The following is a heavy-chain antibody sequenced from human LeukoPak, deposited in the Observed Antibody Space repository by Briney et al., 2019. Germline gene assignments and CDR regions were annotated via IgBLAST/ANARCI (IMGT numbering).Heavy chain of an antibody. CDR2: INHSGST. Sequence: SETLSLTCAVYGGSFSGYYWSWIRQPPGKGLEWIGEINHSGSTNYNPSLKSRVTISVDTSKNQFSLKLSSVTAADTAVYYCARVKLGPTNNFDYWGQGTLVTVSS. V-gene: IGHV4-34*01. CDR1: GGSFSGYY. J-gene: IGHJ4*02. CDR3: ARVKLGPTNNFDY. D-gene: IGHD1-26*01.